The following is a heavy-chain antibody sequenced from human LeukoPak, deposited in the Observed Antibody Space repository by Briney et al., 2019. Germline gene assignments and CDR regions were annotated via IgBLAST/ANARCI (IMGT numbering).Heavy chain of an antibody. CDR2: ISGSGGTT. D-gene: IGHD2-21*02. V-gene: IGHV3-23*01. Sequence: GGSLRLSCAASGFTFSNYGMSWVRQAPGKGLEWVSVISGSGGTTYYADYVKGRFTISRDNSKNTLYLQMNSLRAEDTSLYYCAKGRLDYGDYYVDDWGQGTLVTVSS. CDR1: GFTFSNYG. CDR3: AKGRLDYGDYYVDD. J-gene: IGHJ4*02.